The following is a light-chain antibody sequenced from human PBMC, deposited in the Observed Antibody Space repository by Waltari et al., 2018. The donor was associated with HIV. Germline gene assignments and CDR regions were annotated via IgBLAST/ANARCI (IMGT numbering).Light chain of an antibody. V-gene: IGLV2-23*02. CDR1: SNDVGGFDL. CDR2: EVN. J-gene: IGLJ2*01. CDR3: CSYARSRSLL. Sequence: HSALTQPASVSGSPGQSITISCTGTSNDVGGFDLVSWYQHHPGKAPKLLIFEVNKRPSGVSNRFSGSKSGKTASLTISGLQTEDETDYYCCSYARSRSLLFGGGTKLTVL.